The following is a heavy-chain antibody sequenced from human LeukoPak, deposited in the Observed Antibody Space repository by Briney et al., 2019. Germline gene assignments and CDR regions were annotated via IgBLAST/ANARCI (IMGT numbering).Heavy chain of an antibody. CDR1: GGXISSHSHY. D-gene: IGHD1-26*01. CDR2: IHYSGNT. J-gene: IGHJ4*02. V-gene: IGHV4-39*01. Sequence: PSETLSLTCTVSGGXISSHSHYWGWLRQTPGKGLEWIASIHYSGNTYINPSLKSRVTISVDTSRSQFSLKLSSVTAADTAVYYCARHLFSESYYFWGPGTLVTVSS. CDR3: ARHLFSESYYF.